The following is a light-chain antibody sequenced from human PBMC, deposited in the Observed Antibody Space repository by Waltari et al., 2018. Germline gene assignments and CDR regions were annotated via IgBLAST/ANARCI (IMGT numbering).Light chain of an antibody. V-gene: IGLV1-36*01. CDR1: SSNIGNNA. J-gene: IGLJ3*02. CDR3: AAWDDSLSGWV. Sequence: QSVLTQPPSVSEAPRQRVTIPCSGSSSNIGNNAVNWYQQPPGKAPKLLIYYDDLLPSGVSDRFSGSKSGTSASLAISGLQSEDEADYYCAAWDDSLSGWVFGGGTKLTVL. CDR2: YDD.